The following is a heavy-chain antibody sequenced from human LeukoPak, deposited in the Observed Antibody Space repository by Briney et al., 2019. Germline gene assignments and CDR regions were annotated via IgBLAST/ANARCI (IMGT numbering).Heavy chain of an antibody. CDR2: IYYSGST. D-gene: IGHD1-26*01. Sequence: SQAPSLTLTVPCGSISSGDYYWSWTRHPPGKGLGWIRYIYYSGSTYYKPSLKPRVPISVETSKNHFSLKVSSVTAADTAVYYCARSWGDYYGMDVWGKGTTVTVPS. V-gene: IGHV4-30-4*01. J-gene: IGHJ6*04. CDR1: CGSISSGDYY. CDR3: ARSWGDYYGMDV.